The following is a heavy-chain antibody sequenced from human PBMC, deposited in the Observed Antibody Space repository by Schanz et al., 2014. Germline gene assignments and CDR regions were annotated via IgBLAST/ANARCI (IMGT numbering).Heavy chain of an antibody. CDR2: ISSSSSYI. J-gene: IGHJ3*01. V-gene: IGHV3-21*04. CDR3: TKGLLPVRALADVFDV. Sequence: VHLVESGGGVVQPGRSLRLSCAASGFTFISYDIHWVRQAPGKGLEWVSSISSSSSYISYADSVKGRFTISRDNSKNILTMQMSSLRAEDTALYYCTKGLLPVRALADVFDVWGQGTMVTVSP. D-gene: IGHD2-21*01. CDR1: GFTFISYD.